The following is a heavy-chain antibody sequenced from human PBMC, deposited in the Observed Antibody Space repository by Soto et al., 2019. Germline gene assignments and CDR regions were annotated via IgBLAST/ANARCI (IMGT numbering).Heavy chain of an antibody. CDR1: GGSFSGYY. V-gene: IGHV4-34*01. D-gene: IGHD6-13*01. CDR3: ARSGGIAAATKYFQH. J-gene: IGHJ1*01. CDR2: INHSGST. Sequence: PSETLSLTCAVYGGSFSGYYWSWIRQPPGKGLEWIGEINHSGSTNYNPSLKSRVTISVDTSKNQFSLKLSSVTAADTAVYYCARSGGIAAATKYFQHWGQGTLVTVSS.